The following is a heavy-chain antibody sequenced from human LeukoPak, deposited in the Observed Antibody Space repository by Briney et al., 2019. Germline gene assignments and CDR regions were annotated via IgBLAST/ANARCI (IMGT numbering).Heavy chain of an antibody. D-gene: IGHD3-3*01. Sequence: SETLSLTCTVSGGSISSYYWSWIRQPPGKGLEWIGYIYYSGSTNYNPSLKSRVTISVDTSKNQFSLKLSSVTAADTAVYYCARDRHDFWSGYYIGGFDYWGQGTLVTVSS. J-gene: IGHJ4*02. CDR3: ARDRHDFWSGYYIGGFDY. CDR2: IYYSGST. CDR1: GGSISSYY. V-gene: IGHV4-59*01.